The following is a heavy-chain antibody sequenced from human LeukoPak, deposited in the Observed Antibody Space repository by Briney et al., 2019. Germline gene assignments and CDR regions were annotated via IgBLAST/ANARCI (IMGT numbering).Heavy chain of an antibody. J-gene: IGHJ4*02. D-gene: IGHD3-10*01. CDR3: ARQTLGALYFDS. CDR2: IYNSGST. Sequence: PSQTLSLTCIVSGGSISRGSYYWNWIRQPAGKGLEWMGRIYNSGSTNYNPSLKSRVTISTDMSRNQFSLNLSSVTAADTAVYYCARQTLGALYFDSWGQGTLVTVSS. CDR1: GGSISRGSYY. V-gene: IGHV4-61*02.